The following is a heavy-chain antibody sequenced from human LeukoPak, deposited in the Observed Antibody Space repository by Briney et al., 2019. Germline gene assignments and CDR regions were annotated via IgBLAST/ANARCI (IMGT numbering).Heavy chain of an antibody. CDR3: ARGELRSNWFDP. J-gene: IGHJ5*02. CDR2: IYHSGST. Sequence: GSLRLSCAASGFTVSSNYMSWVRQPPGKGLEWIGEIYHSGSTNYNPSLKSRVTISVDKSKNQFSLKLSSVTAADTAVYYCARGELRSNWFDPWGQGTLVTVSS. CDR1: GFTVSSNY. V-gene: IGHV4-4*02. D-gene: IGHD1-7*01.